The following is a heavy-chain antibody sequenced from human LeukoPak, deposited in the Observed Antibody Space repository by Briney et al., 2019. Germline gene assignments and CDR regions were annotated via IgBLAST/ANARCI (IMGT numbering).Heavy chain of an antibody. V-gene: IGHV4-4*07. CDR2: IYTSGST. J-gene: IGHJ6*03. CDR3: ARAPTMVRGPNYYYYYMDV. Sequence: SETLSLTCTVAGGSISSYYWSWIRQPAGKGLEWLGRIYTSGSTNYNPSLKSRVTISVDKSKNQFSLKLSSVTAADTAVYYCARAPTMVRGPNYYYYYMDVWGKGTTVTVSS. D-gene: IGHD3-10*01. CDR1: GGSISSYY.